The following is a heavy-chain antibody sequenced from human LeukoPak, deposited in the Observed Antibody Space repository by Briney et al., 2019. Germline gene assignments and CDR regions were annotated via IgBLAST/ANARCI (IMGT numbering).Heavy chain of an antibody. V-gene: IGHV3-30*04. CDR1: RFTFTSYS. Sequence: GGSLRLSCAASRFTFTSYSMHWVRQAPGKGLEWVAAISYDGSNKYYADSVKGRFTISRDNSKNTLYLQMNSLRPDDTAVYYCAREYYDILTGHSAFPDYWGQGTLVTVSS. D-gene: IGHD3-9*01. CDR3: AREYYDILTGHSAFPDY. CDR2: ISYDGSNK. J-gene: IGHJ4*02.